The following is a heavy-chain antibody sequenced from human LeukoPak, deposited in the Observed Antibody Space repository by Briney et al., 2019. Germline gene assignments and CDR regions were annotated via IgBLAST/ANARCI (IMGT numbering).Heavy chain of an antibody. CDR1: GFNFHDYA. D-gene: IGHD5-12*01. Sequence: GGSLRLSCAASGFNFHDYAMHWVRQAPGEGLEWVSGITWNSGGKDYADSVKGRFTISRDNAKNSLYLQMNSLRPEDTALYYCAKARYSGYTAHYSGMDVWGQGTTVTVSS. V-gene: IGHV3-9*01. CDR2: ITWNSGGK. J-gene: IGHJ6*02. CDR3: AKARYSGYTAHYSGMDV.